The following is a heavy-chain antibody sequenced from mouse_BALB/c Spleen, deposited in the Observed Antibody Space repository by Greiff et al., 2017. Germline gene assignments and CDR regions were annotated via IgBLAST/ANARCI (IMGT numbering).Heavy chain of an antibody. CDR3: ARRGREGDFDY. J-gene: IGHJ2*01. Sequence: DVQLQESGGGLVKPGGSLKLSCAASGFTFSDYYMYWVRQTPEKRLEWVATISDGGSYTYYPDSVKGRFTISRDNAKNNLYLQMSSLKSEDTAMYYCARRGREGDFDYWGQGTTLTVSS. V-gene: IGHV5-4*02. CDR2: ISDGGSYT. CDR1: GFTFSDYY.